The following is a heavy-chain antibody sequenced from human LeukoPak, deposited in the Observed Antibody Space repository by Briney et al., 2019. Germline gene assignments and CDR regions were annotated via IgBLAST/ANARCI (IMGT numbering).Heavy chain of an antibody. D-gene: IGHD6-19*01. Sequence: SSVKVSCKASGGTFSSYVISWVRQAPGQGLEWMGRIISIFGTANYAQEFQGRVTITTDESTNTAYMELSSLRSEDTAVYYCARGNWDSSGWYYDYWGQGTLVTVPS. V-gene: IGHV1-69*05. CDR1: GGTFSSYV. CDR2: IISIFGTA. J-gene: IGHJ4*02. CDR3: ARGNWDSSGWYYDY.